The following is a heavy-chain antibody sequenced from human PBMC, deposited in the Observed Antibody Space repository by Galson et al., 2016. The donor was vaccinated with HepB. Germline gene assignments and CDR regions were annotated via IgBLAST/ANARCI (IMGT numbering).Heavy chain of an antibody. CDR3: AKLPGNGATVFQY. V-gene: IGHV4-39*01. CDR1: GGSVSSGSYY. J-gene: IGHJ4*02. D-gene: IGHD4/OR15-4a*01. CDR2: ISYSGST. Sequence: SETLSLTCTVSGGSVSSGSYYWTWIRQPPGKGLEWLGRISYSGSTLYNPSLKSRVTVSVDTSKNQFSLHLTSLIAADTAVYYCAKLPGNGATVFQYWGQGTLVTVSS.